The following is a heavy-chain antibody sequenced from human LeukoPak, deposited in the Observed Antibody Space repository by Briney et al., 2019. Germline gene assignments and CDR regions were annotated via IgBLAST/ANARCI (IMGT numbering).Heavy chain of an antibody. Sequence: SVKVSCKASGGTFSSYAISWVRQAPGQGLEWMGGIIPIFGTANYAQKFQGRVTITADESTSTAYMELSSLRSEDTAVYYCARGYSSEDAFDIWGQGTMVTVSS. CDR1: GGTFSSYA. CDR3: ARGYSSEDAFDI. D-gene: IGHD6-19*01. CDR2: IIPIFGTA. J-gene: IGHJ3*02. V-gene: IGHV1-69*13.